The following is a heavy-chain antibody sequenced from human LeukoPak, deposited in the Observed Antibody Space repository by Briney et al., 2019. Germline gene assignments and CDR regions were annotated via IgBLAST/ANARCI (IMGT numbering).Heavy chain of an antibody. D-gene: IGHD5-18*01. Sequence: PGGSLRLSCAASGFTFSSYAMSWVRQAPGKGLEWVSAISGSGGSTYYADSVKGRFTISRDNAKNSLYLHMNSLRAEDTAVYYCARGYSYGFPYWGQGTLVTVSS. CDR2: ISGSGGST. CDR3: ARGYSYGFPY. V-gene: IGHV3-23*01. CDR1: GFTFSSYA. J-gene: IGHJ4*02.